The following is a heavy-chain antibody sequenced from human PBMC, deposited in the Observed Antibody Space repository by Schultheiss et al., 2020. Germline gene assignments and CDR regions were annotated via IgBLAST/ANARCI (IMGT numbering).Heavy chain of an antibody. J-gene: IGHJ4*02. CDR3: ARDSVATAGSYYFDY. V-gene: IGHV4-61*10. CDR1: GGSISSGSYY. Sequence: SETLSLTCTVSGGSISSGSYYWSWLRQPAGKGLEWIGSNYCSGSTYYNPSLKRRVTISVDTSKNQFSLKLVSVTAADTAVYYCARDSVATAGSYYFDYWGQGTLVTVSS. CDR2: NYCSGST. D-gene: IGHD6-13*01.